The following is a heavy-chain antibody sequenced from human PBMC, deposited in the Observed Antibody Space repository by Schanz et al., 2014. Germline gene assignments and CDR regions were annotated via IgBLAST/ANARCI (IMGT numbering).Heavy chain of an antibody. V-gene: IGHV3-23*04. CDR1: GFTFSKYA. CDR2: ISGSGGDT. CDR3: AKHLESPDIVGTIFDS. D-gene: IGHD5-12*01. Sequence: EVHLVESGGGLVQPGGSLRLSCAASGFTFSKYAMTWVRQAPGKGLEWVSAISGSGGDTYYADSVKGRFTISRDNSKNTLYLQMNSLRAEDTAVYFCAKHLESPDIVGTIFDSWGQGTLVTVSS. J-gene: IGHJ4*02.